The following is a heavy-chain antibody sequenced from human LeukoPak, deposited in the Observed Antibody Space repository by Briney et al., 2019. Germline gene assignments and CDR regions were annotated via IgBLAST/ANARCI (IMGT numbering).Heavy chain of an antibody. J-gene: IGHJ6*03. CDR1: GGSISSSSYY. CDR3: ARDLGGSGSYDYYYYYYMDV. V-gene: IGHV4-39*07. D-gene: IGHD3-10*01. CDR2: IYYSGST. Sequence: SETLSLTCTVSGGSISSSSYYWGWIRQPPGKGLEWIGSIYYSGSTNYNPSLKSRVTISVDTSKNQFSLKLSSVTAADTAVYYCARDLGGSGSYDYYYYYYMDVWGKGTTVTVSS.